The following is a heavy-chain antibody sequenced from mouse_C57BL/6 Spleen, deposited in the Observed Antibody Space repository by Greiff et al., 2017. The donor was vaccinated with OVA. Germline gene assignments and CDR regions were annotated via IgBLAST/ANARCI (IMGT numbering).Heavy chain of an antibody. CDR2: INPSNGGT. V-gene: IGHV1-53*01. J-gene: IGHJ2*01. D-gene: IGHD4-1*01. CDR1: GYTFTSYW. Sequence: QVHVKQPGTELVKPGASVKLSCKASGYTFTSYWMHWVKQRPGQGLEWIGNINPSNGGTNYNEKFKSKATLTVDKSSSTAYMQLSSLTSEDSAVYYCARSGTGPYYFDYWGQGTTLTVSS. CDR3: ARSGTGPYYFDY.